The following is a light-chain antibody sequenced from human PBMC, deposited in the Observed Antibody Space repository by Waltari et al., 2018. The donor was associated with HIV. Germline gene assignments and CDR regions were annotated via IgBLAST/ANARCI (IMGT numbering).Light chain of an antibody. CDR2: GKP. CDR3: QSYDNTLSGGI. J-gene: IGLJ2*01. V-gene: IGLV1-40*01. CDR1: SSNIGADSD. Sequence: QSVLTQPPSVSGAPGQRVTISCTGSSSNIGADSDVHWYQQLPGSAPQLLIFGKPNRPAGVPDRFSGSKSGTSASLAITGLQAEDEGDYYCQSYDNTLSGGIFGGGTKLTVL.